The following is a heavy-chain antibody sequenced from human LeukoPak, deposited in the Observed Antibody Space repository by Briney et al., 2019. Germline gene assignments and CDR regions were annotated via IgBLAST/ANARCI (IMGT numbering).Heavy chain of an antibody. Sequence: GGSLRLSCAASGFTFSNYDMSWVRQAPGKGLEWVSAISGSGGSTYYADSVKGRFTISRDNSKNTLYLQMNSLRAEDTAVYYCAREIAATGVFDYWGQGTLVTVSS. CDR2: ISGSGGST. V-gene: IGHV3-23*01. CDR1: GFTFSNYD. CDR3: AREIAATGVFDY. J-gene: IGHJ4*02. D-gene: IGHD6-13*01.